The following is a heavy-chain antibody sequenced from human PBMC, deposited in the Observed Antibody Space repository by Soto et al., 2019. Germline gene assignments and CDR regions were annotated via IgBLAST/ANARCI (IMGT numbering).Heavy chain of an antibody. CDR3: ARADDRSQNFWFDP. Sequence: SETLSLTCTVSGGSISSYYWSWIRQPPGKGLEWIGYIYYSGSTNYNPSLKSRVTISVDTSKNQFSLKLSSVTAADTAVYYCARADDRSQNFWFDPWGQGTLVTVSS. J-gene: IGHJ5*02. CDR2: IYYSGST. CDR1: GGSISSYY. V-gene: IGHV4-59*01. D-gene: IGHD2-15*01.